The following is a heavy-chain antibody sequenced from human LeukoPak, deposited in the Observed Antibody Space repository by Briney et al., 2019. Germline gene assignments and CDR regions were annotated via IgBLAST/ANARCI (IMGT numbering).Heavy chain of an antibody. CDR1: GGTFSSYA. V-gene: IGHV1-69*01. Sequence: ASVNVSCKASGGTFSSYAISWVRQAPGQGLEWMGGIIPIFGTANYAQKFQGRVTITADESTSTAYMELSSPRSEDTAVYYCARADIVVVPAAINWFDPWGQGTLVTVSS. CDR2: IIPIFGTA. D-gene: IGHD2-2*02. J-gene: IGHJ5*02. CDR3: ARADIVVVPAAINWFDP.